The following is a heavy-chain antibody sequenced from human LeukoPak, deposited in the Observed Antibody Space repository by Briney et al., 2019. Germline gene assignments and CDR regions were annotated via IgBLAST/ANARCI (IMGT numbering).Heavy chain of an antibody. Sequence: SETLSLTCAVYGGSFSGYYWSWIRQPPGKGLEWIGEINHSGSTNYNPSLKCRVTISVDTSKNQFSLKLSSVTAADTAVYYCARGPGPGGDLLGGAGVNQLALDYWGQGTLVTVSS. CDR2: INHSGST. CDR1: GGSFSGYY. CDR3: ARGPGPGGDLLGGAGVNQLALDY. J-gene: IGHJ4*02. D-gene: IGHD2-21*02. V-gene: IGHV4-34*01.